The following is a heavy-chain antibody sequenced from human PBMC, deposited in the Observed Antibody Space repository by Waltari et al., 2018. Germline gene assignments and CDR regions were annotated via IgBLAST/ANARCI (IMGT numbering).Heavy chain of an antibody. CDR2: TYYSTKWYN. Sequence: QVQLQQSGPGLVKPSQPLSPPCVIPGDSDASNGAAWNWIRQSPSRGLEWLGRTYYSTKWYNDYAASVKSRITINPDTSKNQFSLQLNSVTPEDTAVYYCARGKVSAFDYWGQGTLVTVSS. CDR3: ARGKVSAFDY. D-gene: IGHD6-19*01. V-gene: IGHV6-1*01. CDR1: GDSDASNGAA. J-gene: IGHJ4*02.